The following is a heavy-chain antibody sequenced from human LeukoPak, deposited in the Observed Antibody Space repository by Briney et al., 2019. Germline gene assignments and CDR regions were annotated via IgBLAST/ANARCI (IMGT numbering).Heavy chain of an antibody. Sequence: QAGGSLRLSCAASGFTFSNYATSWVRQAPGKGLEWVSTISGSGGSTYYADSVKGRFTISRDNSKNTLYLQMNSLRAEDTAVYYRAAIRGYSYGSFDYWGQGTLVTVSS. V-gene: IGHV3-23*01. CDR1: GFTFSNYA. CDR3: AAIRGYSYGSFDY. D-gene: IGHD5-18*01. CDR2: ISGSGGST. J-gene: IGHJ4*02.